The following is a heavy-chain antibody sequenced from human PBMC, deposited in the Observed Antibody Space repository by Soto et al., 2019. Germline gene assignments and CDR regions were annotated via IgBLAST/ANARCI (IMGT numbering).Heavy chain of an antibody. Sequence: QVYLVQSGAEVKKPGASMKVSCKASGYTFSTYPIHWVRQAPGQGLEWMGWINTGNGKTKYSQKFEGRVTVTRDTSATTAYLELSSLRSEDTAVYYCAKEFKFCSGWHVHDWGQGTLVTVSS. D-gene: IGHD2-15*01. CDR3: AKEFKFCSGWHVHD. J-gene: IGHJ4*02. CDR2: INTGNGKT. V-gene: IGHV1-3*04. CDR1: GYTFSTYP.